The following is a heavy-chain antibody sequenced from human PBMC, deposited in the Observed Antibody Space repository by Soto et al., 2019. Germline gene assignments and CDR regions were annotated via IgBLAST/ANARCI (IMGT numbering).Heavy chain of an antibody. CDR1: GYTLSSFG. CDR2: VSTYNGDR. J-gene: IGHJ4*02. D-gene: IGHD2-2*01. CDR3: AREYCPGISCYGPDY. Sequence: EASVKVSCKASGYTLSSFGISWVRQAPGRGLEWMGWVSTYNGDRKYAQTFQGRVTMTTDTSTSTAYMELRSLTSDDTAVYYCAREYCPGISCYGPDYWGQGTLVTVSS. V-gene: IGHV1-18*01.